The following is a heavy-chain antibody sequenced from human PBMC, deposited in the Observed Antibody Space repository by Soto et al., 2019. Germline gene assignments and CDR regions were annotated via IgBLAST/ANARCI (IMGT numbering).Heavy chain of an antibody. V-gene: IGHV4-4*07. CDR3: ARDVYYCDNGNGLDV. CDR1: GCSLRSYV. J-gene: IGHJ6*02. D-gene: IGHD4-4*01. Sequence: ESLSLSCQVSGCSLRSYVRSWIRQPAGKGLEWIGRIENSGSTNYNPSLNSLATMSEDTSNNQFYLKMSSVTAADTAVYYGARDVYYCDNGNGLDVWGQGTTVTVSS. CDR2: IENSGST.